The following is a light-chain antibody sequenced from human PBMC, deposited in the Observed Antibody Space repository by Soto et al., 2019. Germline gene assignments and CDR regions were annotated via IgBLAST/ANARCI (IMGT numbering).Light chain of an antibody. V-gene: IGKV3-15*01. CDR1: QSVSSN. CDR3: QQYNNWPLT. J-gene: IGKJ5*01. CDR2: GAS. Sequence: EIVMTQSPATLSVSPGERATLSCRASQSVSSNLAWYQQKPGQAPRLLIYGASTRATGIPARFSGSRSGTQFPLTISSLQSEDFAVYYCQQYNNWPLTFGQGTRLEIK.